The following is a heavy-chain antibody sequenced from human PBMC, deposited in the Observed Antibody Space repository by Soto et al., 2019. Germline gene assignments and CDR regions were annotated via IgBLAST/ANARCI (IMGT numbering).Heavy chain of an antibody. Sequence: PGGSLRLSCAASGFTVSSNYMSWVRQAPGKGLEWVSVIYSGGSTYYADSVKGRFTISRDNSKNTLYLQMNSLRAEDTAVYYCARELGYCSSTSCSVFDYWGQGTLVTVSS. D-gene: IGHD2-2*01. J-gene: IGHJ4*02. CDR2: IYSGGST. CDR3: ARELGYCSSTSCSVFDY. CDR1: GFTVSSNY. V-gene: IGHV3-66*01.